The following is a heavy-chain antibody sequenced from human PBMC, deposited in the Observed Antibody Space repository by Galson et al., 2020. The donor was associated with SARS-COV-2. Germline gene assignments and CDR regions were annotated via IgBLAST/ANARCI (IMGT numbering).Heavy chain of an antibody. CDR2: IRKTGAIT. D-gene: IGHD2-15*01. V-gene: IGHV3-23*01. Sequence: QAGGSLRLSCLGSGFPFSDHAMNWVRQAPGKGLEWVSVIRKTGAITHYAESVRGRFTISRDNSKNTAFLQMSGLRPEDTAVYYCAKGAAAARQSSNRGGFDYWGQGILVTVSS. CDR1: GFPFSDHA. J-gene: IGHJ4*02. CDR3: AKGAAAARQSSNRGGFDY.